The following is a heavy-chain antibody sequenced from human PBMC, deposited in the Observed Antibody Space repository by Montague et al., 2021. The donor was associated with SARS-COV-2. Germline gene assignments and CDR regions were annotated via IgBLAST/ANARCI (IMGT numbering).Heavy chain of an antibody. J-gene: IGHJ4*02. CDR3: ARFGSGTLEFDL. D-gene: IGHD1-26*01. Sequence: TLSLTCTVSGASISTGTYYWSWIRQPAGKGLEWIGRIRTTGHTDYNSSLESRVFMPVDTSTNQFSLSLTSVTAADTAVYFCARFGSGTLEFDLWGQGTLVTVSS. CDR1: GASISTGTYY. CDR2: IRTTGHT. V-gene: IGHV4-61*02.